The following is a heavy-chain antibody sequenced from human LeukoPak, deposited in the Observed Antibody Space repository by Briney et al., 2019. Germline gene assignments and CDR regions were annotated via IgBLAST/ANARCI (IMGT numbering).Heavy chain of an antibody. Sequence: PGRSLRLSCAASGFTFSSYGMHWVRQAPGKGLEWVAVIWYDGSNKYYADSVRGRFTISRDNSKNTLYLQMNSLRAEDTAVYYCAKDTYYYDSSGYNVDYWGQGTLVTVSS. CDR3: AKDTYYYDSSGYNVDY. D-gene: IGHD3-22*01. J-gene: IGHJ4*02. CDR1: GFTFSSYG. V-gene: IGHV3-33*06. CDR2: IWYDGSNK.